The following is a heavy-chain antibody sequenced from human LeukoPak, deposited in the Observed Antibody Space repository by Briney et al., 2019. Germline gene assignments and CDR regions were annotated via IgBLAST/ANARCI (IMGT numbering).Heavy chain of an antibody. CDR2: VYYSGST. D-gene: IGHD2-15*01. CDR1: GGSVSGYY. Sequence: SETLSLTCVVSGGSVSGYYWGWIRQPPGRGLEWIGYVYYSGSTNYNPSFKSRITISVDTSRNQFSLQLSPVTAADTAVYYCARGVTPFDYWGQGTLVTVSP. J-gene: IGHJ4*02. V-gene: IGHV4-59*02. CDR3: ARGVTPFDY.